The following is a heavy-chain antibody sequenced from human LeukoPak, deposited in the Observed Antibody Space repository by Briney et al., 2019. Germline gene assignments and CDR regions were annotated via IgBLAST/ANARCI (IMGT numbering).Heavy chain of an antibody. Sequence: GEPLKISCKGSGYSFTSYWIGWVRQMPGKGLEWMGIIYPGDSDTRYSPSFQGQVTISADKSISTAYLQWSSLKASDTAMYYCARLDNYGSGSPYFDYWGQGTLVTVSS. J-gene: IGHJ4*02. CDR3: ARLDNYGSGSPYFDY. CDR2: IYPGDSDT. CDR1: GYSFTSYW. D-gene: IGHD3-10*01. V-gene: IGHV5-51*01.